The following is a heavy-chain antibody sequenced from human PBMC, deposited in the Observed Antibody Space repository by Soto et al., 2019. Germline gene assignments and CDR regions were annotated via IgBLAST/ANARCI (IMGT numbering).Heavy chain of an antibody. CDR2: ISAYNGNT. CDR1: GYTFTSYG. D-gene: IGHD4-17*01. V-gene: IGHV1-18*01. CDR3: EGAPPTTVTSDAFDI. J-gene: IGHJ3*02. Sequence: QVQLVQSGAEVKKPGASVKVSCKASGYTFTSYGISWVRQAPGQGLEWMGWISAYNGNTNYAQKLQGRVTMTTDTSTSTAYMELRSLRSDDTAVYYCEGAPPTTVTSDAFDIWGQGTMVTVSS.